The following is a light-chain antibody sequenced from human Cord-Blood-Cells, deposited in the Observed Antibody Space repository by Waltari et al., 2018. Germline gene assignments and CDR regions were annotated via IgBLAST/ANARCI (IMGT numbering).Light chain of an antibody. CDR1: SSNIGAGYD. V-gene: IGLV1-40*01. CDR2: GNS. J-gene: IGLJ3*02. CDR3: QSYDSSLSGL. Sequence: QSVLTQPPSASGAPGQRVTISCTGSSSNIGAGYDVHWYQHLPGTAPKLLIYGNSNRPSGVPDRFSGSKSGTSASLAITGLQAEDEADYYCQSYDSSLSGLFGGGTKLTVL.